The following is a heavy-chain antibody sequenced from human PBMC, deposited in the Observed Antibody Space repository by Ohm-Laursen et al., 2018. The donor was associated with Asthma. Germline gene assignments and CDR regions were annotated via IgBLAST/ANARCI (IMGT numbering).Heavy chain of an antibody. CDR2: IYDSGYT. CDR1: GGAVSSYSFY. CDR3: ARSRRGGSYPLYYAMDV. D-gene: IGHD1-26*01. J-gene: IGHJ6*02. Sequence: SETLSLTCTVSGGAVSSYSFYWTWVRQPPGKGLEWIGYIYDSGYTNYSPSLKSRVTISVDTSKNHLSLKLSSLTAADTAVYFCARSRRGGSYPLYYAMDVWSHGTTVTVSS. V-gene: IGHV4-61*03.